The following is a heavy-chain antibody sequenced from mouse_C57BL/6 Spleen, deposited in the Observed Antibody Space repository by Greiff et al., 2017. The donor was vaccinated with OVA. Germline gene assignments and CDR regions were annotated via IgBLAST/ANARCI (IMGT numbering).Heavy chain of an antibody. J-gene: IGHJ2*01. D-gene: IGHD4-1*01. CDR1: GYTFTSYW. Sequence: VQLQQPGAELVRPGSSVKLSCKASGYTFTSYWMDWVKQRPGQGLEWIGNIYPSDSETHYNQKFKDKATLTVDKSSSTAHMQLSSLTSEDSAVYYCARRLTGTYYFDYWGQGTTLTVSS. CDR2: IYPSDSET. CDR3: ARRLTGTYYFDY. V-gene: IGHV1-61*01.